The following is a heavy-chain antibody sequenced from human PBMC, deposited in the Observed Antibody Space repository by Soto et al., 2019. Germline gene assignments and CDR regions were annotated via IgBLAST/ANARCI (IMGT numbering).Heavy chain of an antibody. CDR3: ARQPTTGDTDLWFDP. D-gene: IGHD2-21*01. V-gene: IGHV4-39*01. Sequence: QLQLLESGPGLVKASETLSLTCNVSGGSISTSRSYWAWIRQPPGKGLVWLANIFYSGSTYYNPSLASRVTVPVDTSKNEFSLKLRSVTAADTAVYYCARQPTTGDTDLWFDPWGQGTLVTVSS. CDR1: GGSISTSRSY. J-gene: IGHJ5*02. CDR2: IFYSGST.